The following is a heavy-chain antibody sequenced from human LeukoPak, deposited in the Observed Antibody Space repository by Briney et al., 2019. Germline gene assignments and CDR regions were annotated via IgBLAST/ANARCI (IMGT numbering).Heavy chain of an antibody. CDR1: GYTFTGYY. D-gene: IGHD6-13*01. J-gene: IGHJ5*02. Sequence: ASVKVSCKASGYTFTGYYMHWVRQAPGQGLEWMGWINPNSGGTNYAQKFQGRVTMTRDTSTSTVYMELSSLRSEDTAVYYCARDGGGSSSWPNWFDPWGQGTLVIVSS. V-gene: IGHV1-2*02. CDR3: ARDGGGSSSWPNWFDP. CDR2: INPNSGGT.